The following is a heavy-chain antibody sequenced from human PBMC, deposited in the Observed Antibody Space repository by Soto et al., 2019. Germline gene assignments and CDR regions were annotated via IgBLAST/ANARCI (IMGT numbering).Heavy chain of an antibody. Sequence: QVQLVESGGGDVQPGRSLRLSCAASGFTFSKYGMHWVRQVPGKGLEWVAAISYDGSSQHFADSVKGRFTISRDNSGNTLYLNMNSLTTEDTALYYCAKDRAWQSGRYYYGMDVWGQGTTVTVSS. CDR1: GFTFSKYG. CDR3: AKDRAWQSGRYYYGMDV. D-gene: IGHD3-10*01. CDR2: ISYDGSSQ. V-gene: IGHV3-30*18. J-gene: IGHJ6*02.